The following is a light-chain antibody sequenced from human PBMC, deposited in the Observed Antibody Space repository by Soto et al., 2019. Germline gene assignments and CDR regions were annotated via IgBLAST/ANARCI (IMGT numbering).Light chain of an antibody. J-gene: IGLJ3*02. CDR2: LEGRGNY. Sequence: QLVLTQSSSASASLGSSVKLTCTLSSGHSSYIIAWHQQQPGKAPRYLMKLEGRGNYNKGSGVPDRFSGSSSGADRYLTSATLQFEDEADYYCETWESNTGVFGGGTKVTVL. CDR3: ETWESNTGV. V-gene: IGLV4-60*02. CDR1: SGHSSYI.